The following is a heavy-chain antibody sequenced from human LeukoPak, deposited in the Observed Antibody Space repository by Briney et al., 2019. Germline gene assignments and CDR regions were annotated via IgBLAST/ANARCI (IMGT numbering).Heavy chain of an antibody. V-gene: IGHV3-23*01. CDR2: FDTGFGT. D-gene: IGHD6-19*01. CDR1: RFTFSIDS. CDR3: ARSSGWWSLAY. Sequence: GGSLRLSCTDSRFTFSIDSLHWVRKAQGRGPEWVSAFDTGFGTYYPDSLKGRFTISRDNSKNTLFLQMNSLRAEDTAVYYCARSSGWWSLAYWGQGTLVTVSS. J-gene: IGHJ4*02.